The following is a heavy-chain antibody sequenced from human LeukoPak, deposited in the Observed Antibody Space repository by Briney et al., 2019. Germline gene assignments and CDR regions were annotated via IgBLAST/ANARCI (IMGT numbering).Heavy chain of an antibody. CDR2: INSDGSNT. Sequence: PGRSLRLSCAASGFTFSSYWMHWVRQAPGKGLVWVSRINSDGSNTDYADSVKGRITISRDNAKNTLFLQMNSLRDEDTAVYYCARGQYGGYDSIGDYWGQGTLVTVSS. V-gene: IGHV3-74*01. D-gene: IGHD5-12*01. CDR1: GFTFSSYW. J-gene: IGHJ4*02. CDR3: ARGQYGGYDSIGDY.